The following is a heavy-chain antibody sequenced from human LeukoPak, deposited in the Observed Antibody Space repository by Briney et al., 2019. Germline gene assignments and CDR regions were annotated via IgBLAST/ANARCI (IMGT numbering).Heavy chain of an antibody. Sequence: GGSLGLSCAASGNYWMHWVRQVPGKGLVWVSHINSDGNWTSYADSVKGRFTISKDNAKNTVYLQMNSLRAEDTAVYYCVSFYETYWGRGTLVTVSS. J-gene: IGHJ4*02. V-gene: IGHV3-74*01. CDR1: GNYW. CDR2: INSDGNWT. D-gene: IGHD2/OR15-2a*01. CDR3: VSFYETY.